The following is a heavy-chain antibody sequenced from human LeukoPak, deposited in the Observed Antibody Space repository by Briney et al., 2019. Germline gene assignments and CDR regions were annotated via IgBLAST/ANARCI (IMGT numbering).Heavy chain of an antibody. CDR2: INPNSGDT. Sequence: ASVKVSCRASGYTFRDYYMHWVRQAPGQGLEWMGWINPNSGDTHYAQKFQGSVSMTRDTSISTANIILSRLKPDDTAVYYCARGRRILVGDTNAGDFFDYWGQGTLVTDSS. CDR3: ARGRRILVGDTNAGDFFDY. CDR1: GYTFRDYY. V-gene: IGHV1-2*02. J-gene: IGHJ4*02. D-gene: IGHD1-26*01.